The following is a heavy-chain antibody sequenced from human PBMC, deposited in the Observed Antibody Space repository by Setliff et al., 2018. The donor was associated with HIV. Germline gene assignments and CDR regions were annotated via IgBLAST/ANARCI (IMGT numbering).Heavy chain of an antibody. V-gene: IGHV4-61*08. Sequence: PSETLSLTCTVSGDSISSDDHYWSWIRQPPGKGPEWIGYIHYTGSTTYNPSLKSRVTISVDTSKNQFSLKLSSVTAADTAVYYCARAEWIQLWFGAFDIWGQGTMVTVSS. CDR2: IHYTGST. CDR1: GDSISSDDHY. CDR3: ARAEWIQLWFGAFDI. D-gene: IGHD5-18*01. J-gene: IGHJ3*02.